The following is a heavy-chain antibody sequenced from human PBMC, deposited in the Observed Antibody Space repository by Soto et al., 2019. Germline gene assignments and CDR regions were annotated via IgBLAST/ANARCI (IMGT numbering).Heavy chain of an antibody. D-gene: IGHD3-10*02. CDR2: ISDNGGTT. J-gene: IGHJ2*01. V-gene: IGHV3-23*01. CDR3: EDGIRDVRSVSAFLLNRSSDL. Sequence: PGKGLEWVSSISDNGGTTYYADSVKGRFTISRDNSKNTLYLQMNSLRAEDLVVFQAEDGIRDVRSVSAFLLNRSSDL.